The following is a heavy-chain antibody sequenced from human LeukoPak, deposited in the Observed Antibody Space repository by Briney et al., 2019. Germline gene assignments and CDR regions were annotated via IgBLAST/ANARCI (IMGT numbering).Heavy chain of an antibody. V-gene: IGHV3-23*01. D-gene: IGHD3-9*01. CDR1: GFTFSNYA. J-gene: IGHJ4*02. CDR3: AKGSLTAHYTFDY. CDR2: ISDSGANT. Sequence: GGSLRLSCAASGFTFSNYAMSWVRQAPGKGLEWVSSISDSGANTYYADSVKGRITISRDKSKNTLNLQMNSLRAEDTAVYYCAKGSLTAHYTFDYWGQGTLVTISS.